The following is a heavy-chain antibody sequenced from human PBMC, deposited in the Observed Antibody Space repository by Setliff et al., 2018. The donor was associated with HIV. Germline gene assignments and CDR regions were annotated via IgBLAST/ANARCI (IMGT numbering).Heavy chain of an antibody. CDR2: ISIYNGNV. V-gene: IGHV1-18*01. D-gene: IGHD3-22*01. CDR3: ARDDDVIMVVVGGDY. J-gene: IGHJ4*02. CDR1: GYSFTSHD. Sequence: SVKVSCKASGYSFTSHDINWVRQAPGQGLEWMGRISIYNGNVNTAPKFQGRVTMTTDTSTNTAYLELRSLRSDDTAVYYCARDDDVIMVVVGGDYWGQGTLVTVSS.